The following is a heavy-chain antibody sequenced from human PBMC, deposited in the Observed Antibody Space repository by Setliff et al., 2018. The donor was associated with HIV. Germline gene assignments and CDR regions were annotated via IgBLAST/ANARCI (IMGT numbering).Heavy chain of an antibody. CDR1: GFTFSGNW. V-gene: IGHV3-7*03. Sequence: GESLKISCAASGFTFSGNWMSWVRQAPGKGLEWVANINQDESQKYYVGSVKGRFTISRDNAKNSLFLQMNSLRVEDTALYFCAKDISGPPPDYYDTSGYYGDAFDFWGRGTMVTVSS. J-gene: IGHJ3*01. CDR2: INQDESQK. D-gene: IGHD3-22*01. CDR3: AKDISGPPPDYYDTSGYYGDAFDF.